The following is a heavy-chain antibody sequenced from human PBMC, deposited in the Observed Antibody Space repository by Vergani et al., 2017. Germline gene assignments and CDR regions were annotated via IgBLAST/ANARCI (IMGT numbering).Heavy chain of an antibody. CDR2: IYYSGTH. V-gene: IGHV4-39*01. CDR3: ARPCMDGITGPADNWFDP. Sequence: QLQLQESGPGLVKPSETLSLTCTVSGGSISSSSYYWGWIRQPPGKGLEWIGSIYYSGTHYYNPSLKSRVTISVDTSKNQFSLKLSSVTAADTAVYYCARPCMDGITGPADNWFDPWGQGTLVTVSS. J-gene: IGHJ5*02. CDR1: GGSISSSSYY. D-gene: IGHD1-20*01.